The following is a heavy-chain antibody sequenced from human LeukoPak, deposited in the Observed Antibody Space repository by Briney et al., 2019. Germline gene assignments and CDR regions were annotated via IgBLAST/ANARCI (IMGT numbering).Heavy chain of an antibody. CDR1: GFTVSDNY. CDR2: MYGGGDT. Sequence: GGSLILSCAASGFTVSDNYMSWVRQAPGKGLEWVSVMYGGGDTYYANSVKGRFTFSRDISKNTLYLQMNGLRTEDTAMYYCARDAPQVPAAGVLASWGQGTLVTVSS. CDR3: ARDAPQVPAAGVLAS. D-gene: IGHD6-13*01. J-gene: IGHJ5*02. V-gene: IGHV3-53*01.